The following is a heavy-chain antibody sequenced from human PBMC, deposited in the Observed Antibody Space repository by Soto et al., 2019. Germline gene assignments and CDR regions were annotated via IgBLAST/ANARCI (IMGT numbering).Heavy chain of an antibody. CDR3: ARETGYSSGWYFSDY. Sequence: SVKVSCKASGGTFSSYAISWVRQAPGQGLEWMGGIIPIFGTANYAQKFQGRVTITAGESTSTAYMELSSLRSEDTAVYYCARETGYSSGWYFSDYWGQGTLVTVSS. D-gene: IGHD6-19*01. V-gene: IGHV1-69*13. J-gene: IGHJ4*02. CDR1: GGTFSSYA. CDR2: IIPIFGTA.